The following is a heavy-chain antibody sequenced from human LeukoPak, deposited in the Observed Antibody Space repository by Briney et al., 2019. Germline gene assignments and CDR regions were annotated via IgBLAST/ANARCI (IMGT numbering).Heavy chain of an antibody. CDR1: GFTFSSYW. J-gene: IGHJ4*02. Sequence: PGRSLRLSCAASGFTFSSYWMHWVRQAPGKGPVWVSHINGDGSVTGYADSVKGRFTISRDNARNTLYVQMNSLRAEDTAVYYCARDPGLEWELPSRGGIDYWGQGTLVTVSS. CDR3: ARDPGLEWELPSRGGIDY. D-gene: IGHD1-26*01. CDR2: INGDGSVT. V-gene: IGHV3-74*01.